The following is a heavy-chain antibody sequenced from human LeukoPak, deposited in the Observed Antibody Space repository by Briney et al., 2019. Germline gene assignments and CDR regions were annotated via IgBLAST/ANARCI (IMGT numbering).Heavy chain of an antibody. CDR1: GGSIISNY. CDR3: ARLKFYDSTGYSPGYYMDV. J-gene: IGHJ6*03. Sequence: ASETLSLTCTVSGGSIISNYWSWIRQSAGTGLEWIGRIYGSGITDYNPSLKSRVTMSLDTCRKQFSLRLKYVHAVETAVYYCARLKFYDSTGYSPGYYMDVWGKGTTVSVFS. D-gene: IGHD3-22*01. CDR2: IYGSGIT. V-gene: IGHV4-4*07.